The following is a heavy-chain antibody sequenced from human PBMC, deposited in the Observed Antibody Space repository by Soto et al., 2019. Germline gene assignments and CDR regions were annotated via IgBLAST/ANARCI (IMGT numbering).Heavy chain of an antibody. J-gene: IGHJ3*01. CDR1: GFTFSIYI. CDR3: GSEKVAATFVTAVEV. CDR2: IMPGSSHI. D-gene: IGHD1-26*01. Sequence: PGGSLRLSCAPSGFTFSIYIMNFVRQATGQGLEWVSYIMPGSSHIYYADSVKCRVTIARDNAENSLYLHINSPRADHTAVHSGGSEKVAATFVTAVEVWGEGARVAV. V-gene: IGHV3-48*01.